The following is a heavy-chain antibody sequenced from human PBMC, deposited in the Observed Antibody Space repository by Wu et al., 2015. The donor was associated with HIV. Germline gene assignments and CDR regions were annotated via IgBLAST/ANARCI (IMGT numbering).Heavy chain of an antibody. D-gene: IGHD3-9*01. CDR2: ITPYNGNI. CDR3: ARGNYDILTGYFHYYYYYMDV. CDR1: GYTFNSYG. Sequence: QVQLVQSGAEVKKPGASVKVSCKASGYTFNSYGISWVRRAPGQGLEWMGWITPYNGNINYAQKLQGRVTMTTDTSTSTAYMELRSLRSDDTAVYYCARGNYDILTGYFHYYYYYMDVWGKGTTVTVSS. J-gene: IGHJ6*03. V-gene: IGHV1-18*01.